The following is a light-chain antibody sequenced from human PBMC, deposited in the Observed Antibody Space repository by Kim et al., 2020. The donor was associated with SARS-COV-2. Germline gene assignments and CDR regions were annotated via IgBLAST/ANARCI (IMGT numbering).Light chain of an antibody. CDR3: QQRRNWPLT. Sequence: LSPGDRATRSCRASQNIDSYLGWYQQKPGQAPRLLIYDASNRATGIPARFSGSGSGTDFTLTISSLEPEDFAVYYCQQRRNWPLTFGGGTKVDIK. J-gene: IGKJ4*01. V-gene: IGKV3-11*01. CDR2: DAS. CDR1: QNIDSY.